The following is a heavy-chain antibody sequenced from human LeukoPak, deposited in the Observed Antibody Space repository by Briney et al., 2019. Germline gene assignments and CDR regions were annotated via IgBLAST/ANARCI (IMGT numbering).Heavy chain of an antibody. J-gene: IGHJ4*02. CDR2: MWSDGSNK. Sequence: GSLRLSCAASGFTFSSYDMHWVRQAQGKGLEWVAVMWSDGSNKYHADSVKGRFTISRDNSKNTLYLQMNSLRAEDTAVYYCARNSALDYWGQGTLVTVSS. V-gene: IGHV3-33*01. CDR3: ARNSALDY. D-gene: IGHD2/OR15-2a*01. CDR1: GFTFSSYD.